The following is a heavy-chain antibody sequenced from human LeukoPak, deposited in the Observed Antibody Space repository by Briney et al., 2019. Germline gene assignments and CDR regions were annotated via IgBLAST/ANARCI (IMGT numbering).Heavy chain of an antibody. J-gene: IGHJ4*02. CDR2: IYYSGST. CDR1: GVAISSYY. CDR3: ARSGDSYGYMWDY. Sequence: SETLSLTCTVSGVAISSYYWSWIRQPPGKGLEWIGYIYYSGSTNYNPSLKSLVTISVDTSKNQFSLKLSSVTAADTAVYYCARSGDSYGYMWDYWGQGTLVTVSS. V-gene: IGHV4-59*01. D-gene: IGHD5-18*01.